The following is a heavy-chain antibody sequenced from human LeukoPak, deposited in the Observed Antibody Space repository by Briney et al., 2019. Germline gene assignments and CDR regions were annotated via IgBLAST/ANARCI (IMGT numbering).Heavy chain of an antibody. J-gene: IGHJ4*02. Sequence: GGSLRLSCAASGFTFSSYWMSWVRQAPGRGLECVAAISYDGNSQHYGAPVKGRFTISRDNSKNTVYLQINTLRTDDAAIYYCAKPYPTLTTSAVLDNWGQGTLVTVSS. CDR1: GFTFSSYW. CDR2: ISYDGNSQ. V-gene: IGHV3-30*18. CDR3: AKPYPTLTTSAVLDN. D-gene: IGHD1-1*01.